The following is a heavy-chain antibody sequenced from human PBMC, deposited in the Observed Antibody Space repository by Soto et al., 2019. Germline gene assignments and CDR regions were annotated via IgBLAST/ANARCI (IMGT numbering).Heavy chain of an antibody. J-gene: IGHJ4*02. CDR3: ARDLGYYYDSSGYYHFDY. CDR1: GGTFSSYA. D-gene: IGHD3-22*01. V-gene: IGHV1-69*13. Sequence: ASVKVSCKASGGTFSSYAISWVRQAPGQGLEWMGGIIPIFGTANYAQKFQGRVTITADESTSTAYMELSSLRSEDTAVYYCARDLGYYYDSSGYYHFDYWGQGTLVTVSS. CDR2: IIPIFGTA.